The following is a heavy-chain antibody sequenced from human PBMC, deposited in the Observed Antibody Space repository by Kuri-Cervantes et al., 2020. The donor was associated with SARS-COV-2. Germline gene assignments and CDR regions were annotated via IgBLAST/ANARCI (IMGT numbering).Heavy chain of an antibody. CDR1: GGSVSSGSYY. V-gene: IGHV4-61*01. CDR2: IYYSGNSNYSGSS. D-gene: IGHD2-2*02. CDR3: ARLVPAVIPDPLGGHYSYYYMDV. J-gene: IGHJ6*03. Sequence: SETLSLTCTVSGGSVSSGSYYWSWIRQPPGKGLEWIGYIYYSGNSNYSGSSSYNPSLKSRVTISGDTSKNQFSLRLTSVTAADTAVYYCARLVPAVIPDPLGGHYSYYYMDVWGKGNPGHRLL.